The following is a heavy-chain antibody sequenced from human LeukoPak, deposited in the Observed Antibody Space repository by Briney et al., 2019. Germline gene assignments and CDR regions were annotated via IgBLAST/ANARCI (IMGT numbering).Heavy chain of an antibody. J-gene: IGHJ4*02. D-gene: IGHD4-23*01. V-gene: IGHV5-51*01. Sequence: GASLKISCKGSGYTFSSYWIAWVRQMPGKSLEWMGIIYPGGSDTRSSPSFQGQVTISADKSISTAYLQWSSLKASDTAMYYCARRDYGGKHFDYWGQGTLVTVSS. CDR3: ARRDYGGKHFDY. CDR1: GYTFSSYW. CDR2: IYPGGSDT.